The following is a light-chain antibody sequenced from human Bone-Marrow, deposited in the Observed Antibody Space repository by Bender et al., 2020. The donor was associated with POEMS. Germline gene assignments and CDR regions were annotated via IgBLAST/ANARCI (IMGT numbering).Light chain of an antibody. CDR3: CSADSSDKHRRV. CDR2: EDT. V-gene: IGLV3-10*01. Sequence: SYVLTQPPSVSVAPGQTASITCEETYIGSKSVRWYQLKPGQAPVLVMYEDTKRPSGIPESFSGSSSGPMATLTISGAQVEHEADYYCCSADSSDKHRRVFGGGTKLTV. J-gene: IGLJ3*02. CDR1: IGSKS.